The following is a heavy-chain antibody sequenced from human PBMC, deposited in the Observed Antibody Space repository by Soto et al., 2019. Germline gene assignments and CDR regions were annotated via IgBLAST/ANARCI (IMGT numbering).Heavy chain of an antibody. D-gene: IGHD2-15*01. V-gene: IGHV2-26*01. CDR1: GFSLSNARMG. CDR3: ARLHCSGGSCSFDY. Sequence: QVTLKESGPVLVKPTETLTLTCTVSGFSLSNARMGVSWIRQPPGKALEWLAHIFSNDENSYSTSLKSRLNISKDTSKSQVVLTMTNMDPVDTATYYCARLHCSGGSCSFDYSGQGTLVTVSS. CDR2: IFSNDEN. J-gene: IGHJ4*02.